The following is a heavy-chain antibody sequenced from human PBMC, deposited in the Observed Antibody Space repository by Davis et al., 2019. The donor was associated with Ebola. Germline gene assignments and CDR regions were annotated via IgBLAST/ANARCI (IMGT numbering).Heavy chain of an antibody. Sequence: GGSLRLSCAASGFTFSSYAMSWVRQAPGKGLEWVANIKQDGSEKYYVDSVKGRFTISRDNAKNSLYLQMNSLRAEDTALYYCAKDIRMYSSSSPWFDPWGQGTLVTVSS. V-gene: IGHV3-7*03. CDR2: IKQDGSEK. J-gene: IGHJ5*02. CDR3: AKDIRMYSSSSPWFDP. D-gene: IGHD6-6*01. CDR1: GFTFSSYA.